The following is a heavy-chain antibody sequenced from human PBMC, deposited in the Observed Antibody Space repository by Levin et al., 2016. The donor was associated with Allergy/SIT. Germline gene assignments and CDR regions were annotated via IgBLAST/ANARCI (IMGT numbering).Heavy chain of an antibody. Sequence: GGSLRLSCKGSGYSFTSYWIGWVRQMPGKGLEWMGIIYPGDSDTRYSPSFQGQVTISADKSISTAYLQWSSLKASDTAMYYCARPGAAYYYGSGSYPGPFDYWGQGTLVTVSS. CDR2: IYPGDSDT. CDR1: GYSFTSYW. CDR3: ARPGAAYYYGSGSYPGPFDY. D-gene: IGHD3-10*01. J-gene: IGHJ4*02. V-gene: IGHV5-51*01.